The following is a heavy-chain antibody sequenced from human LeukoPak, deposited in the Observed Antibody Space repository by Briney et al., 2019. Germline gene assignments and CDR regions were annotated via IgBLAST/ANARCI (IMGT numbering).Heavy chain of an antibody. Sequence: GGSLRLSCAASGFTFLSYGMHWVRQAPGKGLEWVAFIRYDGSNKYYADSVKGRFTISRDNSKNTLYLQMNSLRAEDTAVYYCAKDGPISSSGWYEDAFDIWGQGTMVTVSS. V-gene: IGHV3-30*02. J-gene: IGHJ3*02. D-gene: IGHD6-19*01. CDR1: GFTFLSYG. CDR2: IRYDGSNK. CDR3: AKDGPISSSGWYEDAFDI.